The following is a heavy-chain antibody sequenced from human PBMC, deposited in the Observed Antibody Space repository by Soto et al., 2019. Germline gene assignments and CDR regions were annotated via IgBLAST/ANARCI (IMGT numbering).Heavy chain of an antibody. D-gene: IGHD3-10*02. CDR3: ARKLFGELLDPSDY. J-gene: IGHJ4*02. CDR1: GFTFSSYS. CDR2: ISSSSSYI. V-gene: IGHV3-21*01. Sequence: GGSLRLSCAASGFTFSSYSMNWVRQAPGKGLEWVSSISSSSSYIYYADSVKGRFTISRDNAKNSLYLQMNSLRAEDTAVYYCARKLFGELLDPSDYWGQGTLVTVSS.